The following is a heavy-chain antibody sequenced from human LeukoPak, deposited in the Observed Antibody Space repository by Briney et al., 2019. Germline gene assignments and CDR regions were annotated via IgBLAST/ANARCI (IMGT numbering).Heavy chain of an antibody. CDR2: IYYSGST. Sequence: PSETLSLTCAVYGGSFSGYYWSWIRQPPGKGLEWIGYIYYSGSTYYNPSLKSRVTISVDTSKNQFSLKLSSVTAADTAVYYCARYLTYYYDSSGYSNFDYWGQGTLVTVSS. CDR1: GGSFSGYY. J-gene: IGHJ4*02. V-gene: IGHV4-34*09. D-gene: IGHD3-22*01. CDR3: ARYLTYYYDSSGYSNFDY.